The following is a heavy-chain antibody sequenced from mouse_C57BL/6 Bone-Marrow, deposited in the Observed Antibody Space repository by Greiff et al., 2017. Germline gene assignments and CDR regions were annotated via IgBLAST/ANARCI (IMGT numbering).Heavy chain of an antibody. CDR3: TRPSIYYDYLYAMDY. CDR2: IRNKANNHAT. Sequence: EVMLVESGGGLVQPGGSMKLSCAASGFTFSDAWMDWVRQSPEKGLEWVAEIRNKANNHATYYAESVKGRFTISRDDSKSSVYLQMNSLRAEDTGIYYCTRPSIYYDYLYAMDYWGQGTSVTVSS. V-gene: IGHV6-6*01. J-gene: IGHJ4*01. D-gene: IGHD2-4*01. CDR1: GFTFSDAW.